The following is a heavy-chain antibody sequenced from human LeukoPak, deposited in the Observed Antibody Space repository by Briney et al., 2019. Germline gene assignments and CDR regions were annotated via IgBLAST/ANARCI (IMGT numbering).Heavy chain of an antibody. D-gene: IGHD4-17*01. Sequence: GGSLRLSCAASGFTFSSYSMNWVRQAPGKGLEWVSTISGTGGTTYYADSVKGRFTISRDNSKNTLFLQFNSLRADDTAVYYCAKGRGTTVTAAASYWGQGTLVTVSS. V-gene: IGHV3-23*01. CDR2: ISGTGGTT. CDR3: AKGRGTTVTAAASY. CDR1: GFTFSSYS. J-gene: IGHJ4*02.